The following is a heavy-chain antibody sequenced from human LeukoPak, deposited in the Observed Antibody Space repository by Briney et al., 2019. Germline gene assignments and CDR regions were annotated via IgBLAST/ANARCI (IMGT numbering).Heavy chain of an antibody. Sequence: SGPALVKPTQTLTLTCTFSGFSLSTSGMCVSWIRQPPGKALEWLARIDWDDDKYYSTSLKTRLTISKDTSKNQVVLTMTNMDPVDTATYYCASSGWAGSHFYYFDYWGQGTLVTVSS. CDR1: GFSLSTSGMC. CDR2: IDWDDDK. D-gene: IGHD3-22*01. V-gene: IGHV2-70*11. CDR3: ASSGWAGSHFYYFDY. J-gene: IGHJ4*02.